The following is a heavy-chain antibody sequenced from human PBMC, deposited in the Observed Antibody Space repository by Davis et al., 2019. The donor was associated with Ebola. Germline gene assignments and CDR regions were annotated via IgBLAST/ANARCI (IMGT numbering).Heavy chain of an antibody. CDR1: GGSISSYY. D-gene: IGHD3-10*01. V-gene: IGHV4-59*01. J-gene: IGHJ4*02. CDR2: IYYSGST. Sequence: SETLSLTCTVSGGSISSYYWSWIRQPPGKGLEWIGYIYYSGSTNYNPSLKSRVTISVDTSKNQFSLKLSSVTAADTAVYYCARAAYYYGSGVDYWGQGTLVTVSS. CDR3: ARAAYYYGSGVDY.